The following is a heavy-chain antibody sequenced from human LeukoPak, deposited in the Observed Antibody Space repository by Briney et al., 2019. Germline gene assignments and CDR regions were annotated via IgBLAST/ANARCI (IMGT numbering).Heavy chain of an antibody. J-gene: IGHJ6*02. D-gene: IGHD1-26*01. CDR1: GGSFSGYY. CDR2: INHSGST. V-gene: IGHV4-34*01. Sequence: PSETLSLTCAVYGGSFSGYYWSWIRQPPGEGLEWIGEINHSGSTNYNPSLKSRVTISVDTSKNQFSLKLSSVTAADTAVYYCATTTKNPSGSYMASYYYYGMDVWGQGTTVTVSS. CDR3: ATTTKNPSGSYMASYYYYGMDV.